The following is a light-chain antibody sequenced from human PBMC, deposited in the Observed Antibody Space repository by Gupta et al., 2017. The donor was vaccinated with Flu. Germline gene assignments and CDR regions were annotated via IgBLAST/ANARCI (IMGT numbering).Light chain of an antibody. CDR1: SSDVGGYNY. CDR3: SSYTSSLLWV. J-gene: IGLJ3*02. V-gene: IGLV2-14*01. CDR2: EVS. Sequence: QSALTQPASVSGSPGQSITISCTGTSSDVGGYNYVSWYQQHPGKAPKLMIYEVSNRPSGVSNRFSGSKSGNTASLTISGLQAEDEADYDCSSYTSSLLWVCGGGTKLTV.